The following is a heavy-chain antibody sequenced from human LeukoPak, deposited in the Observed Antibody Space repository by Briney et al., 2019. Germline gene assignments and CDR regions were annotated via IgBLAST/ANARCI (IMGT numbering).Heavy chain of an antibody. CDR2: ICHGGRT. J-gene: IGHJ4*02. CDR3: ARVGSGSYHFDY. D-gene: IGHD3-10*01. Sequence: SQTLTLTCAASGGSISSGAYCWSCHPPPPGQGLESTGYICHGGRTYYDPSLKSRFTISVDRSKNQFSRKLSSVTAADTAVYYCARVGSGSYHFDYWGQGTLVTVSS. CDR1: GGSISSGAYC. V-gene: IGHV4-30-2*01.